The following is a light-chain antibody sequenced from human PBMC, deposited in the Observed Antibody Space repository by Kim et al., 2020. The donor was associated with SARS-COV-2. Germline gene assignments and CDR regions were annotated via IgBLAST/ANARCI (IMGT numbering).Light chain of an antibody. CDR1: SSNIGSNN. J-gene: IGLJ3*02. CDR3: AVWDDSLKQGV. Sequence: ELTQPPSASGTPGQRVTISCSGSSSNIGSNNLVWYQQLPGAAPNLLIYSNNQRPSGIPYRFSGSRSGTSASLAISGLQSGDEADYYCAVWDDSLKQGVFGGGTQLTVL. CDR2: SNN. V-gene: IGLV1-44*01.